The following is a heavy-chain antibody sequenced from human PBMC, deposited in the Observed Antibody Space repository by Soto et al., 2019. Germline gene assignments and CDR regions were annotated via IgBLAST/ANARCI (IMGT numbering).Heavy chain of an antibody. Sequence: GGSLRLSCAASGFRFSIYGMHWLRQSAGKGLEWVAVVSYDGSNKYYADSVRGRFTISRDNSKNTLYLQMNSLRPEDTAVFYCAKERMEQYKRFPFFDYWGQGTLVTVSS. D-gene: IGHD2-2*01. CDR2: VSYDGSNK. V-gene: IGHV3-30*18. J-gene: IGHJ4*02. CDR1: GFRFSIYG. CDR3: AKERMEQYKRFPFFDY.